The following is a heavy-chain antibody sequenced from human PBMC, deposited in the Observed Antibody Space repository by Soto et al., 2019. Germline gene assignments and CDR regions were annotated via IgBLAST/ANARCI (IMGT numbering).Heavy chain of an antibody. CDR3: ARETVVVVPAAKYYYGMDV. V-gene: IGHV6-1*01. Sequence: SQTLSLTCAISGDSVSSDSAAWNWIRQSPSRDLEWLGRTCYRSKWYNDYAVSVKSRITINPDTSKNQFSLQLNSVTPEDTAVYYCARETVVVVPAAKYYYGMDVWGQGTTVTVSS. CDR1: GDSVSSDSAA. J-gene: IGHJ6*02. CDR2: TCYRSKWYN. D-gene: IGHD2-2*01.